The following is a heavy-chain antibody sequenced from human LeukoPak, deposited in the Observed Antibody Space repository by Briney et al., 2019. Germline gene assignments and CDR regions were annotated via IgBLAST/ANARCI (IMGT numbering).Heavy chain of an antibody. CDR1: GFTFSSYG. J-gene: IGHJ4*02. D-gene: IGHD1-26*01. V-gene: IGHV3-23*01. Sequence: QAGGTLRLSCETSGFTFSSYGMSWARQAPGKGLEWVSAISGSGGSTYYADSVKGRFTISRDNSKNTLYLQMNSLRAEDTAVYYCAKGGRWEPPDYWGQGTLVTVSS. CDR2: ISGSGGST. CDR3: AKGGRWEPPDY.